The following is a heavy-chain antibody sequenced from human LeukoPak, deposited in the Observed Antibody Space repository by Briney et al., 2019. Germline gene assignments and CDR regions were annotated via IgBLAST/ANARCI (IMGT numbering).Heavy chain of an antibody. CDR2: ISGGGGTT. CDR1: GFTFSSYA. CDR3: ANSILGYCSGITCDDDY. D-gene: IGHD2-15*01. J-gene: IGHJ4*02. Sequence: PGGSLRLSCAASGFTFSSYAMSWVRQAPGKGLEWVSGISGGGGTTYYADSVKGRFTISRDNSKNTLFLQMNSLRAEDTAVYYCANSILGYCSGITCDDDYWGQGTLVTVSS. V-gene: IGHV3-23*01.